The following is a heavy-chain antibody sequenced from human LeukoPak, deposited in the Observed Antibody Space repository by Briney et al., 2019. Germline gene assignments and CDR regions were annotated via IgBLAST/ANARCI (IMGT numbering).Heavy chain of an antibody. J-gene: IGHJ4*02. CDR1: GFTFSSYW. D-gene: IGHD6-13*01. V-gene: IGHV3-7*01. CDR2: VKQDGSEK. CDR3: ARNLGASSWYGFDY. Sequence: GGSLRLSRAASGFTFSSYWMSWVRQAPGKGLEWVANVKQDGSEKYYVDSVRGRFTISRENARNSLYLQMNSLRAEDTAVYYCARNLGASSWYGFDYWGQGTLVTVSS.